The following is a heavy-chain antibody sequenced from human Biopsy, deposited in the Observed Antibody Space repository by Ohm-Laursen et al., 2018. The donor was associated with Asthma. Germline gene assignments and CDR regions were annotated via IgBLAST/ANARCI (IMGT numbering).Heavy chain of an antibody. Sequence: TLSLTCSLSSGSGGYMRSGNYYWGWISQPPGKGLEWIGSIYYSGTTYYNPSLESRVTVSADPWKNQFSLKLTSVTAADTAVYYCVRGSSSWHHGPFHYYYGLDVWGQGTTATVSS. CDR1: SGSGGYMRSGNYY. J-gene: IGHJ6*02. CDR2: IYYSGTT. V-gene: IGHV4-39*01. CDR3: VRGSSSWHHGPFHYYYGLDV. D-gene: IGHD6-13*01.